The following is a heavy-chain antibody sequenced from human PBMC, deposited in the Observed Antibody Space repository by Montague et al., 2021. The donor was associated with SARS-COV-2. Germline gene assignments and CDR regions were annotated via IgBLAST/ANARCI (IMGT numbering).Heavy chain of an antibody. V-gene: IGHV4-59*01. Sequence: SETLSLTCIVSGGSTNYYYWSWIRQSPGKGLEWIGYMYCSGSTNYNPSLKSRVTMSIDRSKNQFSLKLRSVTAADTAVYYCARVARYCTNGVCQTYYYYGLDVWGQGTTVTVS. J-gene: IGHJ6*02. CDR3: ARVARYCTNGVCQTYYYYGLDV. D-gene: IGHD2-8*01. CDR1: GGSTNYYY. CDR2: MYCSGST.